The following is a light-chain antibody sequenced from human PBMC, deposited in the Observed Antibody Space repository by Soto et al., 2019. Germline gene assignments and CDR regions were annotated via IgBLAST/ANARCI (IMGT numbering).Light chain of an antibody. CDR2: YDD. CDR3: AAWVDSLLYV. CDR1: SSNIGNNA. J-gene: IGLJ1*01. V-gene: IGLV1-36*01. Sequence: QSVLPQPPSVSEAPRQRVTFSCSGSSSNIGNNAVNFYQQLPGKAPKLLIFYDDLPPAGVSDPFSGSKPGTSASLAILGLQYEGEADYYCAAWVDSLLYVFGTGTQLTVL.